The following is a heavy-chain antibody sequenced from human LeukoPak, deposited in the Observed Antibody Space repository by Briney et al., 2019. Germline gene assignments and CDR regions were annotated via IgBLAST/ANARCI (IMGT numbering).Heavy chain of an antibody. Sequence: GGSLRLSCAASGFTFSSYAMSWVRQAPGKGLEWVSYINGDSSTIYYADSVKGRFTISRDNAKKSLYLQMNSLRTEDTAVYYCANTEYQRLGTDYWGQGTLVTVSS. CDR2: INGDSSTI. D-gene: IGHD2-2*01. CDR1: GFTFSSYA. V-gene: IGHV3-48*04. J-gene: IGHJ4*02. CDR3: ANTEYQRLGTDY.